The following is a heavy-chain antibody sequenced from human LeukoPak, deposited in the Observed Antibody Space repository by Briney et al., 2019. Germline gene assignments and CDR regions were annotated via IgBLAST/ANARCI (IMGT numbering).Heavy chain of an antibody. V-gene: IGHV3-21*01. D-gene: IGHD3-22*01. J-gene: IGHJ4*02. CDR2: ISSSSSYI. CDR3: ARDYDSSGYSPWY. Sequence: GGSLRLSCAASGFTFSSYSMNWVRQAPGKGLEWVSSISSSSSYIYYADSVKGRFTISRDNAKNSLYLQMNSLRAEDTAVYYCARDYDSSGYSPWYWGQGPLVTFSS. CDR1: GFTFSSYS.